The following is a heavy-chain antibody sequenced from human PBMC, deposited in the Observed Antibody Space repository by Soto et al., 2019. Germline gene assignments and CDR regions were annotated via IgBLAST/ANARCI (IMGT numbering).Heavy chain of an antibody. CDR3: ARDVLSVAGPWGWFDP. J-gene: IGHJ5*02. CDR2: FIPILGIA. D-gene: IGHD6-19*01. V-gene: IGHV1-69*08. Sequence: QVQLVQSGAEVKKTGSSVKVSCKASGDTFSTYTISWVRQAPGQGLEWMGRFIPILGIANYAQKFQGRVTITADKSTRTACMELTSLRSEDTAVYYCARDVLSVAGPWGWFDPWGQGTLVTVSS. CDR1: GDTFSTYT.